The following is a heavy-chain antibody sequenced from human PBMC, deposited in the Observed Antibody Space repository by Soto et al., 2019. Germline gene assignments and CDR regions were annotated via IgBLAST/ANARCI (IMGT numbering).Heavy chain of an antibody. CDR3: AKDDVSGDGLWLVSD. V-gene: IGHV3-23*01. J-gene: IGHJ4*02. Sequence: VQLLESGGGLVQPGGSLRLSCAASGFSFSKYAMIWVRQAPGKGQEWVSGITGSGLTIEYSASVKGRFTISRDNSKNTVYLQMNSLRAEDTAIYYCAKDDVSGDGLWLVSDWGQGTPVTVS. CDR2: ITGSGLTI. D-gene: IGHD2-21*02. CDR1: GFSFSKYA.